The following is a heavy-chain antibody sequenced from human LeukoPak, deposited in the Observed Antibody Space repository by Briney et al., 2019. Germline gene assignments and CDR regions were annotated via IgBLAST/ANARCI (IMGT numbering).Heavy chain of an antibody. CDR2: IHHSGSS. D-gene: IGHD3-10*01. CDR3: ARGGGQRRSWSDL. Sequence: SETLSLTCAVHYGALSGYYWTWIRQPPGKGLEWIGEIHHSGSSNYNASLKSRVSISLDTSKNHFSLQLTSMTAADTAMYFCARGGGQRRSWSDLWGQGTLVTVHS. V-gene: IGHV4-34*01. J-gene: IGHJ5*02. CDR1: YGALSGYY.